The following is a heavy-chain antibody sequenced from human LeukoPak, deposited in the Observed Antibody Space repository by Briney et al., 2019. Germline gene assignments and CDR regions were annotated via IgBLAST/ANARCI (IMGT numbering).Heavy chain of an antibody. V-gene: IGHV3-7*03. J-gene: IGHJ3*02. D-gene: IGHD5-12*01. Sequence: PGGSLRLSCAASRFTFSTYWMTWVRQAPGKGLEWVANINRDGSEKYYVDSVKGRFTISRDNAKNSLYLQMNSLGAGDTAVYYCARGLPSGVDAFDIWGQGTMVTVSS. CDR2: INRDGSEK. CDR1: RFTFSTYW. CDR3: ARGLPSGVDAFDI.